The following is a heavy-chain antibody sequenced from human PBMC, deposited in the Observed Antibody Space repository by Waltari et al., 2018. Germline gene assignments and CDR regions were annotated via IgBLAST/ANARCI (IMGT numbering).Heavy chain of an antibody. CDR2: INTDTGNP. J-gene: IGHJ5*02. D-gene: IGHD2-21*01. Sequence: QVQLVQSGSELTKPGASVTVSCKAIGYTFTNYAINWVRKAPGQGLEVMGWINTDTGNPTYAQGFTGRFVFSLDTSISTAYLQINSLKAEDTAIYYCAREVVPTSTIVVNWFDPWGQGTLVSVSS. V-gene: IGHV7-4-1*02. CDR1: GYTFTNYA. CDR3: AREVVPTSTIVVNWFDP.